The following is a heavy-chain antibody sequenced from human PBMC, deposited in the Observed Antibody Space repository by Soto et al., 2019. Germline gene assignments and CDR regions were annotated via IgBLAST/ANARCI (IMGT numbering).Heavy chain of an antibody. CDR3: AREYSGYVPRDDYGETDLYY. CDR1: GFTFSSYS. V-gene: IGHV3-21*01. D-gene: IGHD5-12*01. Sequence: GGSLRLSCAASGFTFSSYSMNWVRQAPGKGLEWVSSISSSSSYIYYADSVKGRFTISRDNAKNSLYLQMNSLRAEDTAVYYCAREYSGYVPRDDYGETDLYYCGQGTLVTVSS. CDR2: ISSSSSYI. J-gene: IGHJ4*02.